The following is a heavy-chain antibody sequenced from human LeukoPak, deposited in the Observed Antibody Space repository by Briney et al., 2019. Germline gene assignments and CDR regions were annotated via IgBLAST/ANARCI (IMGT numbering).Heavy chain of an antibody. D-gene: IGHD6-13*01. Sequence: KASETLSLTCTVSGGSISSSSYYWGWIRQPPGKGLEWIGNIYYSGSTYYNPSLKSRVTISVDTSKNQFSLKLSSVTAADTAVYYCAREYSSSWYKGAFDIWGQGTMVTVSS. CDR2: IYYSGST. CDR3: AREYSSSWYKGAFDI. J-gene: IGHJ3*02. CDR1: GGSISSSSYY. V-gene: IGHV4-39*07.